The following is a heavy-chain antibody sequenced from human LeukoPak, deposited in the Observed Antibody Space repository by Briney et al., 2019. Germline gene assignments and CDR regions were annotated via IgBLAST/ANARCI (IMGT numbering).Heavy chain of an antibody. CDR3: ARVSTHIVVVPAAIPVGAFDI. J-gene: IGHJ3*02. D-gene: IGHD2-2*02. Sequence: ASVKVSCKASGYTFTGYYMHWVRQAPGQGLEWMGWINPNSGGTNYAQKFQGRVTMTRDTSISTAYMELSRLRSDDTAVYYCARVSTHIVVVPAAIPVGAFDIWGQGTMVTVSS. CDR2: INPNSGGT. V-gene: IGHV1-2*02. CDR1: GYTFTGYY.